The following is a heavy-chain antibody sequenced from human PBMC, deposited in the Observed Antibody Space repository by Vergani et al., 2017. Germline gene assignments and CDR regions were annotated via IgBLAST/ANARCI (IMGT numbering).Heavy chain of an antibody. CDR1: GFTFSSYA. V-gene: IGHV3-23*01. D-gene: IGHD2-2*01. J-gene: IGHJ4*02. Sequence: EVQLLESGGGLVQPGGSLRLSCAASGFTFSSYAMSWVRQAPGKGLEWVSSISVYDGRTLYADSVKGRFTISRDNSKSTLYLQMNSLRAEDTAVYFCVKDPRGIVAVPGPHDYWGQGTLVTVSS. CDR3: VKDPRGIVAVPGPHDY. CDR2: ISVYDGRT.